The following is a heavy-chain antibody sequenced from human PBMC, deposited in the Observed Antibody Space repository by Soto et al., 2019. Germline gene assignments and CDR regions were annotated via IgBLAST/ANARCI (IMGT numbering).Heavy chain of an antibody. V-gene: IGHV3-30*18. CDR3: AKDPRLGRWPNWFDP. Sequence: PGGSLRLSCAASGFTFSSYGMHWVRQAPGKGLEWVAVISYDGSNKYYADSVKGRFTISRDNSKNTLYLQMNSLRAEDTAVYYCAKDPRLGRWPNWFDPWGQGTLVTVSS. D-gene: IGHD6-19*01. CDR2: ISYDGSNK. CDR1: GFTFSSYG. J-gene: IGHJ5*02.